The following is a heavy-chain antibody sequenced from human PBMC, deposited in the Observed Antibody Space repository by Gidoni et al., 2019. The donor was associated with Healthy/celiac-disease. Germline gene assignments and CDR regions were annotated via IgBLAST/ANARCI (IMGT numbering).Heavy chain of an antibody. J-gene: IGHJ4*02. Sequence: EVQLLESGGGLVQPGGSLRLSCAASGFTFSSYAMSWVRQAPGKGLEWVSAISGSGGSTYYADSVKGRFTISRDNSKNTLYLQMNSLRAEDTAVYYCAKDWPITMVRGVIDEPFDYWGQGTLVTVSS. CDR1: GFTFSSYA. CDR3: AKDWPITMVRGVIDEPFDY. V-gene: IGHV3-23*01. D-gene: IGHD3-10*01. CDR2: ISGSGGST.